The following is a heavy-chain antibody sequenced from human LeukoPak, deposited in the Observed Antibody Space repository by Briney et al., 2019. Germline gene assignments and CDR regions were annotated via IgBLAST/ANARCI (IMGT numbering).Heavy chain of an antibody. D-gene: IGHD3-3*01. V-gene: IGHV3-66*01. CDR1: GIDVSTDY. CDR2: IYSEGTT. Sequence: GGSLRLSCVASGIDVSTDYIAWVRQAPGKGLEWVSIIYSEGTTYYADSVKGRFSISRDISKNTVTLQMSSLRAEDTAVYYCARDRFNGMDVWGQGTTVTVSS. CDR3: ARDRFNGMDV. J-gene: IGHJ6*02.